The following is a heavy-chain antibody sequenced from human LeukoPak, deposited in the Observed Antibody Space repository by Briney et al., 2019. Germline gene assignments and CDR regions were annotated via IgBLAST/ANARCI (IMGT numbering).Heavy chain of an antibody. CDR1: GYSFTSYW. V-gene: IGHV5-10-1*01. CDR3: ASSIVVVPAATIDY. J-gene: IGHJ4*02. D-gene: IGHD2-2*01. CDR2: IDPSDSYT. Sequence: GESLKISCKGSGYSFTSYWISWVRQMPGKGLEWMGRIDPSDSYTNYSPSFQGHVTISADKSISTAYLQWSSLRASDTAMYYCASSIVVVPAATIDYWGQGTLVTVSS.